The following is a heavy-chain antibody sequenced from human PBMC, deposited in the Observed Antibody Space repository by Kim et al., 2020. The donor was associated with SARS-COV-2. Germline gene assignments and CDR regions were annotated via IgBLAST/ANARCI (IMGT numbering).Heavy chain of an antibody. D-gene: IGHD1-26*01. CDR2: FSSNGINA. Sequence: GGSLRLSCAASGFTFSTYAMHWVRQAPGKGLEWVAVFSSNGINAYYADSMKGRFTISRDNSKNSLYLQMSSLTPDDTAVYYCARDGGKYYTEFDYWGQGTLVTVSS. CDR1: GFTFSTYA. J-gene: IGHJ4*02. V-gene: IGHV3-30*04. CDR3: ARDGGKYYTEFDY.